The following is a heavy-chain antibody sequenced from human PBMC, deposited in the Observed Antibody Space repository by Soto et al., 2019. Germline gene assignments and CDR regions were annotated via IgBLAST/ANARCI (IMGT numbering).Heavy chain of an antibody. Sequence: PSETLSLTCTVSGGSISSYYWSWIRQPPGKGLEWIGYIYYSGSTNYNPSLKSRVTISVDTSKNQFSLKLSSVTAADTAVYYCARESPGYGELDYWGQGTLVTVSS. D-gene: IGHD4-17*01. CDR3: ARESPGYGELDY. V-gene: IGHV4-59*01. J-gene: IGHJ4*02. CDR2: IYYSGST. CDR1: GGSISSYY.